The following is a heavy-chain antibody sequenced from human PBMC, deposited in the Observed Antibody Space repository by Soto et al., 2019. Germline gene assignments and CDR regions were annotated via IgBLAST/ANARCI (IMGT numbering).Heavy chain of an antibody. D-gene: IGHD2-21*01. J-gene: IGHJ4*02. CDR1: GYIFIHYY. CDR3: ARSLLQGDF. Sequence: QVQLVQSGAEVKKPGASVKVSCKASGYIFIHYYIHWVRQAPGQGLEWMAIINPNGGRTNYAQKFPGSVNVTSDTSTSTVSMELNSLGSDDTAVYFCARSLLQGDFWGQGTLVTVSS. V-gene: IGHV1-46*01. CDR2: INPNGGRT.